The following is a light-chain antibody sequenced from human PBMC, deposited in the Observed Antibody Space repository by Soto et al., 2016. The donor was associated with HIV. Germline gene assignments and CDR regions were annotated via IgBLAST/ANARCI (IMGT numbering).Light chain of an antibody. CDR2: AAS. V-gene: IGKV1-8*01. CDR3: QQYYSYPSLT. CDR1: QGISSY. Sequence: AIRMTQSPSSLSASTGDRVTITCRASQGISSYLAWYQQKPGKAPKLLIYAASTLQSGVPSRFSGSGSGTDFTLTISCLQSEDFATYYCQQYYSYPSLTFGGGTKVE. J-gene: IGKJ4*01.